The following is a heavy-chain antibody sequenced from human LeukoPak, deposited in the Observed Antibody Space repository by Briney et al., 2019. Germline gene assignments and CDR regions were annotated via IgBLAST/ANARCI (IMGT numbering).Heavy chain of an antibody. Sequence: PGGPLRLSCAASGFTFIDYDMHWVHQVIGKGPEWVSAIGIRGDTHYSGSVMGRFTISRENAESSLYLQMNSLRAEDTAVYYCARGGIQVSGIDEFDYWGQGTLVTVSS. J-gene: IGHJ4*02. D-gene: IGHD6-19*01. V-gene: IGHV3-13*01. CDR1: GFTFIDYD. CDR3: ARGGIQVSGIDEFDY. CDR2: IGIRGDT.